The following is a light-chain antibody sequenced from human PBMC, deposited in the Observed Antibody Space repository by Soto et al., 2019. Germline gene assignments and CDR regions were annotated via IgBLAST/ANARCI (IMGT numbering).Light chain of an antibody. J-gene: IGKJ1*01. CDR3: QQFGSSSWT. Sequence: EIVLTQSPGTLSLSPGERATLSCRASQRVSSSYLAWYQQKPGQAPRLLIYGASSRAAGIPDRFSGSGSGTDFTLIISRLEPEDFAVYYCQQFGSSSWTFGQGTKVEIK. V-gene: IGKV3-20*01. CDR1: QRVSSSY. CDR2: GAS.